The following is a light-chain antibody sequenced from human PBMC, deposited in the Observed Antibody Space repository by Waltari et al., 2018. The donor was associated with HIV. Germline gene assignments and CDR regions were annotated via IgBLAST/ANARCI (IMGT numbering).Light chain of an antibody. V-gene: IGLV1-47*01. CDR1: SSNIGRNY. CDR3: ASWDDSLSVV. CDR2: RNN. J-gene: IGLJ2*01. Sequence: QSALTQPPSASGTPGPRVTISCSGSSSNIGRNYVYWYLQLPGTAPKLLIYRNNPRPSGVPDRFSGSKSGTSASLAISGLRSEEEADYYCASWDDSLSVVFGGGTKLTVL.